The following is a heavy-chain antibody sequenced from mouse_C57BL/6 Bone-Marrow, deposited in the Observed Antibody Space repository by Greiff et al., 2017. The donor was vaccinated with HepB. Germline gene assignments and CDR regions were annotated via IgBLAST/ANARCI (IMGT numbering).Heavy chain of an antibody. CDR2: ISSGGSYT. Sequence: EVQGVESGGDLVKPGGSLKLSCAASGFTFSSYGMSWVRQTPDKRLEWVATISSGGSYTYYPDSVKGRFTISRDNAKNTLYLQMSSLKSEDTAMYYRARQRSTMVTAWFAYWGQGTLVTVSA. CDR3: ARQRSTMVTAWFAY. D-gene: IGHD2-2*01. V-gene: IGHV5-6*01. CDR1: GFTFSSYG. J-gene: IGHJ3*01.